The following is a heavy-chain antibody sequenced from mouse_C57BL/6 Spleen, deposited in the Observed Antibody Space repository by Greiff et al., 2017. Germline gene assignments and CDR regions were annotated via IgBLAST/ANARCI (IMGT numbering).Heavy chain of an antibody. Sequence: VQLQQPGAELVKPGASVKLSCKASGYTFTSYWMHWVKQRPGQGLEWIGMIHPNSGSTNYNEKFKSKATLTVDKSSSTAYMQLSSLTSEDSAVYYGARYYYGSSYYFDYWGQGTTLTVSS. CDR2: IHPNSGST. D-gene: IGHD1-1*01. V-gene: IGHV1-64*01. CDR1: GYTFTSYW. CDR3: ARYYYGSSYYFDY. J-gene: IGHJ2*01.